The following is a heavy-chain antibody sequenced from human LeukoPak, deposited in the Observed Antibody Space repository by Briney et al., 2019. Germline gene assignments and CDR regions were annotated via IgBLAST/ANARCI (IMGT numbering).Heavy chain of an antibody. CDR2: MSPNSGDT. CDR1: GYTFTSYD. D-gene: IGHD7-27*01. J-gene: IGHJ4*02. Sequence: ASVTVSCTASGYTFTSYDFNWVRQATGQRPEWMGWMSPNSGDTGYAQKFQDRVTMTRNTSISTAYMELSSLRSDDTAVYYCARGPPNWGYDYWGPGTLVTVSS. CDR3: ARGPPNWGYDY. V-gene: IGHV1-8*01.